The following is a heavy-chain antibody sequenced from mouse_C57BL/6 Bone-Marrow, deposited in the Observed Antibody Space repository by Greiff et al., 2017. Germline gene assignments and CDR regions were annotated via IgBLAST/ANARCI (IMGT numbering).Heavy chain of an antibody. D-gene: IGHD3-2*02. CDR2: INPNNGGT. CDR1: GYTFTDYY. V-gene: IGHV1-26*01. J-gene: IGHJ4*01. Sequence: EVQLQQSGPELVKPGASVKISCKASGYTFTDYYMNWVKQSHGKSLEWIGDINPNNGGTSYNQKFKGKATLTVAKSSSTAYMELRSLTSEDSAVYYCARERDSSGYLYYAMDYWGQGTSVTVSS. CDR3: ARERDSSGYLYYAMDY.